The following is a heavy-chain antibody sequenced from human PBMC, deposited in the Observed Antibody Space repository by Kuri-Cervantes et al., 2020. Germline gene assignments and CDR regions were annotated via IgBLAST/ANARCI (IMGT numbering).Heavy chain of an antibody. J-gene: IGHJ4*02. V-gene: IGHV3-21*01. D-gene: IGHD6-13*01. CDR3: ARVLSSRGFDY. Sequence: LSLTCAASGFTFSSYAMSWVRQAPGKGLEWVSSISSSSSYIYYADSVKGRFTISRDNAKNSLYLQMNSLRAEDTAVYYCARVLSSRGFDYWGQGTLVTVSS. CDR2: ISSSSSYI. CDR1: GFTFSSYA.